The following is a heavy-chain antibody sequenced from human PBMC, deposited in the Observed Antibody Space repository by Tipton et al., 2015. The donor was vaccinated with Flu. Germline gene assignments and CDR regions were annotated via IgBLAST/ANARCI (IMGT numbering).Heavy chain of an antibody. D-gene: IGHD2-15*01. CDR2: NYTNGDT. J-gene: IGHJ5*01. CDR1: GIPMRRGIQS. V-gene: IGHV4-61*02. CDR3: ARDSGAYPLGFDP. Sequence: TLSLTCSVSGIPMRRGIQSWSWIRQSAGKGLEWIGLNYTNGDTTYNPSLKSRVTISIDTSKNQLSLTLTSVTAADTAVYYCARDSGAYPLGFDPWGRGTLVTVSS.